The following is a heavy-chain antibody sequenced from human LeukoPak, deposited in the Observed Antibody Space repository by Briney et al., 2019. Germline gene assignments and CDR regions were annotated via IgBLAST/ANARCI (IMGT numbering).Heavy chain of an antibody. D-gene: IGHD3-9*01. CDR1: GFTFSNYA. CDR2: IVGSGGST. J-gene: IGHJ4*02. Sequence: GVSLRLSCAASGFTFSNYAMSWVRQAPGKGLEWVSAIVGSGGSTYYADSVKGRFTISRDNSKNTLFLQMNSLRVEDTALYYCSKWGDYDVLTGYYDSDFWGQGTLVTVSS. CDR3: SKWGDYDVLTGYYDSDF. V-gene: IGHV3-23*01.